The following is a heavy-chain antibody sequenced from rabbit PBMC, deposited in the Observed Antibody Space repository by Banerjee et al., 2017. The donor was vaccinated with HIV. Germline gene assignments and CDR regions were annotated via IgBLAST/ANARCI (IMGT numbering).Heavy chain of an antibody. CDR1: GIDFSSYYY. Sequence: QEQLEESGGDLVKPEGSLTLTCTASGIDFSSYYYMCWVRQAPGKGLEWIACINTSSGNTVYANWAKGRFTISKTSSTTVTLQMTSLTAADTATYFCARGYAGYGKGAFKLWGPGTL. CDR2: INTSSGNT. D-gene: IGHD7-1*01. CDR3: ARGYAGYGKGAFKL. V-gene: IGHV1S45*01. J-gene: IGHJ4*01.